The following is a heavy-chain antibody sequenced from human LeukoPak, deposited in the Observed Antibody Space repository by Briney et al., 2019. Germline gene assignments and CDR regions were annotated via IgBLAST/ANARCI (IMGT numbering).Heavy chain of an antibody. V-gene: IGHV3-49*04. CDR1: GFTFGDYA. CDR3: TRERAEWFGELLQPSYYFDY. J-gene: IGHJ4*02. CDR2: IRSKAYGGTT. Sequence: GGSLRLSCTASGFTFGDYAMSWVRQAPGKGLEWVGFIRSKAYGGTTKYAASVKGRFTISRDDSKSIAYLQMNSLKTEDTAVYYCTRERAEWFGELLQPSYYFDYWGQGTLVTVSS. D-gene: IGHD3-10*01.